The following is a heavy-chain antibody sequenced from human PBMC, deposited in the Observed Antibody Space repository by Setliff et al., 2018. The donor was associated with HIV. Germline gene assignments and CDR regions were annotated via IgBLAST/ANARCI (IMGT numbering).Heavy chain of an antibody. CDR3: ATLDYYGSQTYNLALHY. CDR1: GYTFTDYY. J-gene: IGHJ4*02. CDR2: VDPKNGKT. D-gene: IGHD3-10*01. Sequence: ASVKVSCKASGYTFTDYYMHWVQQAPGKGLEWMGRVDPKNGKTLYAENLRGRITITADTSTDTAYMELNSLRSEDTAMYYCATLDYYGSQTYNLALHYWGQGTLVTVSS. V-gene: IGHV1-69-2*01.